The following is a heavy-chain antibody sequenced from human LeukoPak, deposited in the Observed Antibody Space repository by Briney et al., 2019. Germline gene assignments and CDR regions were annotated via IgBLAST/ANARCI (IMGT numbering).Heavy chain of an antibody. D-gene: IGHD1-1*01. V-gene: IGHV4-38-2*02. CDR2: IYHSGST. CDR1: GYSISGGYY. J-gene: IGHJ3*02. CDR3: ARPTTGVFDI. Sequence: SETLSLTCTVSGYSISGGYYWGWIRQPPGKGLEWIGSIYHSGSTYYNPSLKSRVTISVDTSKNQFSLKLSSVTAADMAVYYCARPTTGVFDIWGQGTMVTVSS.